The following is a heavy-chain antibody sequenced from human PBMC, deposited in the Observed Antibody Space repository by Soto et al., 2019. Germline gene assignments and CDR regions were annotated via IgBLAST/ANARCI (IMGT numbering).Heavy chain of an antibody. CDR2: STTYNGDT. V-gene: IGHV1-18*01. J-gene: IGHJ4*02. Sequence: QVQLVQSGAEVKKPGASVKVSCKASGYTFTSYGISWVRQAPGQGLEWMGWSTTYNGDTNYAQKFQGRVTMTTDTSTSTAYMELRSLRSDDTAVYYCATSGSGAKIDYWGQGTLVTVSS. CDR3: ATSGSGAKIDY. CDR1: GYTFTSYG. D-gene: IGHD3-10*01.